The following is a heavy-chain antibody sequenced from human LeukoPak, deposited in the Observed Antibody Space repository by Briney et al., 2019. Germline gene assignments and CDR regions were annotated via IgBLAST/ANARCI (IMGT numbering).Heavy chain of an antibody. J-gene: IGHJ4*02. Sequence: GSLRLSCAASGFTFSDYYMSWIRQPPGKGLEWIGYIYYSGSTNYNPSLKSRVTISVDTSKNQFSLKLSSVTAADTAVYYCARGCSSTSCYGYWGQGTLVTVSS. CDR2: IYYSGST. CDR1: GFTFSDYY. V-gene: IGHV4-59*01. D-gene: IGHD2-2*01. CDR3: ARGCSSTSCYGY.